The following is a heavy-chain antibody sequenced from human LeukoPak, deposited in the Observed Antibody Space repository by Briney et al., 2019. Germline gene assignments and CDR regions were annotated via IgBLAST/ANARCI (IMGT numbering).Heavy chain of an antibody. D-gene: IGHD5-18*01. CDR2: ISSSSSTT. CDR1: GFTFSSYS. Sequence: GGSLRLSCAASGFTFSSYSMNWVRQAPGKGLEWVSYISSSSSTTYYADSVKGRFTISRDNSKNTLYLQMNSLRVEDTAVYYCAKARTRGYSYGSFDYWGQGTLVTVSS. J-gene: IGHJ4*02. V-gene: IGHV3-48*01. CDR3: AKARTRGYSYGSFDY.